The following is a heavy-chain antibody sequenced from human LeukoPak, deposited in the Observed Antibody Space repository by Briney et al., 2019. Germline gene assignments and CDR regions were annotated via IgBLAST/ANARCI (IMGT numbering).Heavy chain of an antibody. V-gene: IGHV3-74*01. CDR1: GFAFSAYW. J-gene: IGHJ4*02. Sequence: GGSLRLSCAASGFAFSAYWMHWVRQAPGEGPEWVSRINEDATTITYADSVKGRFIISRDNSKKSLYLQMNNLRAEDTAVYYCVRDLILVWTPGDDFDFWGQGTLVIVSS. CDR2: INEDATTI. CDR3: VRDLILVWTPGDDFDF. D-gene: IGHD3-16*01.